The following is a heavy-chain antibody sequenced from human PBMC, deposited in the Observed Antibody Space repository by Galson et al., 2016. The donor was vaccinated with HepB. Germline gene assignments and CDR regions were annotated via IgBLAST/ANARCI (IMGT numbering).Heavy chain of an antibody. D-gene: IGHD3-10*01. Sequence: SLRLSCAASGLTFNRFAMSWVRQAPGKGLEWVSGILNNEVTYYADSVKGRFTISRDNSKNTLNLQMNSLRAEDTALYYCAKMKGMQVNSYGMDVWGQGTTVTVSS. J-gene: IGHJ6*02. CDR1: GLTFNRFA. V-gene: IGHV3-23*01. CDR2: ILNNEVT. CDR3: AKMKGMQVNSYGMDV.